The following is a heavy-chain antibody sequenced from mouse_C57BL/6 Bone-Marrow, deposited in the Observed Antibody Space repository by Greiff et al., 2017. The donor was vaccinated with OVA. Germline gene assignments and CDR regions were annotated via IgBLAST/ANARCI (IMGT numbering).Heavy chain of an antibody. CDR3: APYDGYSAWFAY. D-gene: IGHD2-3*01. J-gene: IGHJ3*01. CDR2: IYPRSGNT. V-gene: IGHV1-81*01. CDR1: GYTFTSYG. Sequence: VQRVESGAELARPGASVKLSCKASGYTFTSYGISWVKQRTGQGLEWIGEIYPRSGNTYYNEKFKGKATLTADKSSSTAYMELRSLTSEDSAVYFCAPYDGYSAWFAYWGRGTLVTVSA.